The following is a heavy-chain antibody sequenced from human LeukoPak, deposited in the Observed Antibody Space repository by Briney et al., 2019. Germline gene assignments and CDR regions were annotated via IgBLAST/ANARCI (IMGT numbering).Heavy chain of an antibody. CDR3: AQRQGPMSGTYDYFDP. J-gene: IGHJ5*02. CDR1: GGSISGYY. Sequence: SETLSLTCTVSGGSISGYYWAWIRQPPGQGLEWIAYIHSNGYTNYNPSLRSRVTISVDPSKNQFSLTVTPVTAADTAIYYCAQRQGPMSGTYDYFDPWGQGALVSVSS. V-gene: IGHV4-4*09. D-gene: IGHD1-26*01. CDR2: IHSNGYT.